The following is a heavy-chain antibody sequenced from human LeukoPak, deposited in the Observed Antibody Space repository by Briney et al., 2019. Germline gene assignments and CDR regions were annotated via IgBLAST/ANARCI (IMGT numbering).Heavy chain of an antibody. CDR3: AREVRGYCSGGSCQYYFDY. CDR1: GFTVSSNY. Sequence: GGSLRLSCAASGFTVSSNYMSWVRQAPGKGLEWVSVIYSGGSTYYADSAKGRFTISRDNSKNTLYLQMNSLRAEDTAVYYCAREVRGYCSGGSCQYYFDYWGQGTLVTVSS. J-gene: IGHJ4*02. CDR2: IYSGGST. V-gene: IGHV3-53*01. D-gene: IGHD2-15*01.